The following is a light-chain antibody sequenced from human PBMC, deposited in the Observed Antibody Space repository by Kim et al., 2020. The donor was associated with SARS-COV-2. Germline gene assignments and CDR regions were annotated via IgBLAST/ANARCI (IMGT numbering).Light chain of an antibody. Sequence: GQSVTISCSGSSSNIGSHTVNWYQQLPGRAPRLLIYSNNQRPSGVPDRFSGSKSGTSASLAISGLQSEDEADYYCAAWDVSLKANVFGTGTKVTFL. CDR3: AAWDVSLKANV. CDR1: SSNIGSHT. V-gene: IGLV1-44*01. J-gene: IGLJ1*01. CDR2: SNN.